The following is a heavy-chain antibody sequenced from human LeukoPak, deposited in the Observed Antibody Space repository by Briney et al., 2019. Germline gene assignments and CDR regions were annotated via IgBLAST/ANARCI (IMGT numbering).Heavy chain of an antibody. D-gene: IGHD3-3*01. J-gene: IGHJ1*01. CDR2: INHSGST. Sequence: KPSETLSLTCAVYGGSFSGYCWSWIRQPPGKGLEWIGEINHSGSTNYNPSLKSRVTISVDTSKNQFSLKLSSVTAADTAVYYCAQSPTYYDFWSGYYTGSKYFQHWGQGTLVTVSS. V-gene: IGHV4-34*01. CDR1: GGSFSGYC. CDR3: AQSPTYYDFWSGYYTGSKYFQH.